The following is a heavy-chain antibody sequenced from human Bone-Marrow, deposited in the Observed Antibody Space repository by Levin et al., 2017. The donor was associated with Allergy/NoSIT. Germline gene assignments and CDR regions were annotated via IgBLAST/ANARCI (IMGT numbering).Heavy chain of an antibody. CDR1: GFTFSSYA. D-gene: IGHD6-19*01. CDR2: IRDGGGST. Sequence: ETLSLTCAASGFTFSSYAMSWVRQAPGKGLHWVSVIRDGGGSTHYADSVKGRFTISRDNSKNTVFLQMNSLRAEDTAVYYCVRVAPGYGTGWYGGDQHWGQGTLVTVSS. CDR3: VRVAPGYGTGWYGGDQH. J-gene: IGHJ1*01. V-gene: IGHV3-23*01.